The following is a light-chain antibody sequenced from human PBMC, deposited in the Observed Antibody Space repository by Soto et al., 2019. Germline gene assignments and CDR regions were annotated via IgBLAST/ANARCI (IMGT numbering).Light chain of an antibody. CDR2: DAT. CDR3: QQSFVTPRT. V-gene: IGKV1-39*01. CDR1: QTLKSY. Sequence: DIQMPQSPSSLSASVGDRVTITCRASQTLKSYLNWYQHKPGKAPNLLIHDATTLHTGVPSRFSGSGSGTDFTLTISSLQPEDFATYYCQQSFVTPRTFGQGTKVDIK. J-gene: IGKJ1*01.